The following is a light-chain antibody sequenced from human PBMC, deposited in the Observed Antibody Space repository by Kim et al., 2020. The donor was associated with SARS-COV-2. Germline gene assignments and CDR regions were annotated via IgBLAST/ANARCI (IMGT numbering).Light chain of an antibody. CDR1: QSISSY. V-gene: IGKV1-39*01. CDR3: QQSYSTPQYS. CDR2: AAS. J-gene: IGKJ2*03. Sequence: DIQMTQSPSSPSASVGDRVTITCRASQSISSYLNWYQQKPGKAPKLLIYAASSLQSGVPSRFSGSGSGTDFTLTISSLQPEDFATYYCQQSYSTPQYSFGQGTKLEI.